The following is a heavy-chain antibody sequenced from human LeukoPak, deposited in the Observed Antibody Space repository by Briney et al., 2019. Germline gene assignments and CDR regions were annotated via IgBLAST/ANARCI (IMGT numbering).Heavy chain of an antibody. CDR3: SRHYYDSSGYYYVFDY. D-gene: IGHD3-22*01. CDR2: ISSSGSTI. J-gene: IGHJ4*02. V-gene: IGHV3-48*03. CDR1: GFTFSSYE. Sequence: GGSLRLSCAASGFTFSSYEMNWVRQAPGKGLEWVSYISSSGSTIYYADSVKGRFTISRDNAKNSLYLRMNSLRAEDTAVYYCSRHYYDSSGYYYVFDYWGQGTLVTVSS.